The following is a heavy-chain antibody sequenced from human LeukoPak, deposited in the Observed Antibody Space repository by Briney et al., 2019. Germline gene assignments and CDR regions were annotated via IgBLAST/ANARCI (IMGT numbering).Heavy chain of an antibody. CDR3: GRGHPVVPAAIPDY. Sequence: GASVNVSCKASGYIFTGYDMHWVRQAPGHGLEWMGWINPNSGGTNYAQKFQGRVTMARDTSISTVYMELTRLRSDDTAVYYCGRGHPVVPAAIPDYWGQGTLVPVSS. D-gene: IGHD2-2*02. CDR1: GYIFTGYD. J-gene: IGHJ4*02. CDR2: INPNSGGT. V-gene: IGHV1-2*02.